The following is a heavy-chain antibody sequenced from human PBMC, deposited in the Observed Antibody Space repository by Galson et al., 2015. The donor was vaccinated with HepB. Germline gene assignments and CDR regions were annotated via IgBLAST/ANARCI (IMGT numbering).Heavy chain of an antibody. V-gene: IGHV3-23*01. CDR3: ARHLTSSQRQFDY. CDR1: GFALSNYA. CDR2: ISHNGDYT. D-gene: IGHD6-6*01. J-gene: IGHJ4*02. Sequence: SLRLSCAASGFALSNYAMNWVRRAPEKGLEWVSSISHNGDYTFYADSVKGRFTISRDNSKNTLYLQMNSLRAEDTAVYYCARHLTSSQRQFDYWGQGALVTVSS.